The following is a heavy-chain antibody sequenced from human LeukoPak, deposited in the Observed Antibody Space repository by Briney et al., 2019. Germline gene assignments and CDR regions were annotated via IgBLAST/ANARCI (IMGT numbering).Heavy chain of an antibody. V-gene: IGHV3-23*01. CDR1: GFTFSSYA. J-gene: IGHJ4*02. D-gene: IGHD2-8*02. CDR3: ATGTGGSDTWGTYYFDY. CDR2: ISGSGAST. Sequence: GGSLRLSCAASGFTFSSYATSWVRQAPGKGLEWLSAISGSGASTYYADSAKGRFTISRYQSKNTLDLQMNSLRAEDTAGYYCATGTGGSDTWGTYYFDYWGQGALVTVSS.